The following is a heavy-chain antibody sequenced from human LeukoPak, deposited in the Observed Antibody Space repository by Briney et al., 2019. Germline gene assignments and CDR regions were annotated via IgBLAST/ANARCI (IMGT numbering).Heavy chain of an antibody. Sequence: GGSLRLSCAASGFTFSSYPMSWVRQAPGKGLEWVSGIGGSGADTYYADSVKGRFTISRDNSKNTLFLQMDSLRAEDTAVYYCGKDRQLDCLGQGTLVTVSS. CDR2: IGGSGADT. CDR3: GKDRQLDC. CDR1: GFTFSSYP. D-gene: IGHD1-1*01. J-gene: IGHJ4*02. V-gene: IGHV3-23*01.